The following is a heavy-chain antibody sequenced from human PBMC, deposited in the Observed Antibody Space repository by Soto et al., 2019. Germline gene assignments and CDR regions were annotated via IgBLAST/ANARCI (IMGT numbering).Heavy chain of an antibody. CDR3: ARDNPSYYDILTGYPLYYYYYGMDV. CDR2: IYTSGST. CDR1: GSSISSYY. J-gene: IGHJ6*02. D-gene: IGHD3-9*01. Sequence: PSETLSLTCTVSGSSISSYYWSWIRQPAGKGLEWIGRIYTSGSTNYNPSLKSRVTMSVDTSKNQFSLKLSSVTAADTAVYYCARDNPSYYDILTGYPLYYYYYGMDVWGQGTTVTVSS. V-gene: IGHV4-4*07.